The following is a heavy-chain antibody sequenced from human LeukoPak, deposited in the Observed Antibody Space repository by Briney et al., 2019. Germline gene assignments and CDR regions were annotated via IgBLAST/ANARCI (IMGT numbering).Heavy chain of an antibody. Sequence: GGSLRLSCAASGFTFSSYAMSWVRQAPGKGLEWVSAISGSGGSTCYADSVKGRFTISRDNAKNSLYLQMNSLRAEDTAVYYCARDPADSITIFGVVILYYYYMDVWGKGTTVTVSS. D-gene: IGHD3-3*01. CDR1: GFTFSSYA. J-gene: IGHJ6*03. CDR2: ISGSGGST. V-gene: IGHV3-23*01. CDR3: ARDPADSITIFGVVILYYYYMDV.